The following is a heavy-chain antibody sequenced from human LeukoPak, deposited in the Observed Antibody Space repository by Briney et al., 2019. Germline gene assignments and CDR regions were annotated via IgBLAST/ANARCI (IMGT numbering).Heavy chain of an antibody. V-gene: IGHV3-23*01. J-gene: IGHJ4*02. CDR2: ISGSGGST. D-gene: IGHD3-22*01. Sequence: QSGGSLRLSCAASGFTFSSYAMSWVRQAPGKGLEWVSAISGSGGSTYYADSVKGRFTISRDNSKNTLYLQMNSLRAEDTAVYYCAKDRDYYDSSGLFDCWGQGTLVTVSS. CDR1: GFTFSSYA. CDR3: AKDRDYYDSSGLFDC.